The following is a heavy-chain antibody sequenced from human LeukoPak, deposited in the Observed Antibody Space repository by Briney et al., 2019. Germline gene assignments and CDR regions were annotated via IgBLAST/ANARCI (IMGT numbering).Heavy chain of an antibody. CDR3: AREDTAMAHFDY. J-gene: IGHJ4*02. V-gene: IGHV3-7*03. CDR2: IKQDGSET. CDR1: GFIFSNYW. Sequence: GGSLRLSCATSGFIFSNYWMSWVRQAPGKGLEWVANIKQDGSETYYVDSVKGRFTISRDDAKNSLYLQMNSLRAEDTAVYYCAREDTAMAHFDYWGQGTLVTISS. D-gene: IGHD5-18*01.